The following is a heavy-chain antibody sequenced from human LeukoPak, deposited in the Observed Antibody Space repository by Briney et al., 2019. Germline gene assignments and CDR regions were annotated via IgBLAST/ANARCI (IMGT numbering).Heavy chain of an antibody. CDR2: ISGSGGST. D-gene: IGHD2-15*01. Sequence: GGSLRLSCAASGFTFSSYAMSWVRQAPGKGLEWVSAISGSGGSTYYADSVKGRFTISRDNSKNTLYLQMNSLRAEDTAVYYCAGRYCSGGSCYPDDWGQGTLVTVSS. CDR3: AGRYCSGGSCYPDD. V-gene: IGHV3-23*01. CDR1: GFTFSSYA. J-gene: IGHJ4*02.